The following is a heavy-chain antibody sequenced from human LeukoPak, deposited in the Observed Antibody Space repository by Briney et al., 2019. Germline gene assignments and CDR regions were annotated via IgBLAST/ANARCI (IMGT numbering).Heavy chain of an antibody. D-gene: IGHD5-12*01. J-gene: IGHJ4*02. Sequence: SVKVSCKASGGTFISYAISWVRQAPGQGLEWMGGIIPIFGTANYAQKFQGRVTITADESTSTAYMELSSLRSEDTAVYYCARDPGSGYEEHFDYWGQGTLVTVSS. CDR2: IIPIFGTA. CDR1: GGTFISYA. CDR3: ARDPGSGYEEHFDY. V-gene: IGHV1-69*13.